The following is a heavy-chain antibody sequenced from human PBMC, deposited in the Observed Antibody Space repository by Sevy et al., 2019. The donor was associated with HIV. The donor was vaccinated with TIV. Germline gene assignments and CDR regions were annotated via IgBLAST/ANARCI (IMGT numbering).Heavy chain of an antibody. CDR1: GFTFSTYA. V-gene: IGHV3-23*01. Sequence: GESLKISCEASGFTFSTYAMSWVRQAPGKGLEWVSVISGSGDSEYYADSVKGRFTISRDNSKNTLYLQMNSLRAEDTAVYYCAKERRGQRFTMYTTGYFDYWGQGTLVTVSS. CDR2: ISGSGDSE. CDR3: AKERRGQRFTMYTTGYFDY. J-gene: IGHJ4*02. D-gene: IGHD1-1*01.